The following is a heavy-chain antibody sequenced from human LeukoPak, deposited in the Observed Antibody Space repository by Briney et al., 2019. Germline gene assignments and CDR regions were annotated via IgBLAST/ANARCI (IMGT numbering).Heavy chain of an antibody. J-gene: IGHJ5*02. CDR1: GYTFTGYY. Sequence: ASVKVSCKASGYTFTGYYMHWLRQAPGQGLEWMGWINPNSGGTNYAQKFQGRVTMTRDTSISTAYMELSRLRSDDTAVYYCARVAYGDYVENWFDPWGQGTLVTVSS. V-gene: IGHV1-2*02. CDR2: INPNSGGT. CDR3: ARVAYGDYVENWFDP. D-gene: IGHD4-17*01.